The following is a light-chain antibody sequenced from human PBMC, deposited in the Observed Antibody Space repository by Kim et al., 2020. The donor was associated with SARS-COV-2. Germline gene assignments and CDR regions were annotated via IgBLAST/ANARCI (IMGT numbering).Light chain of an antibody. V-gene: IGKV1-39*01. J-gene: IGKJ2*01. CDR3: QQSYKIPYT. CDR2: AAS. CDR1: QSISSY. Sequence: DIQMTQSPSSLSASVGDRVTITCRASQSISSYLNWYQQKPGKAPKLLIYAASSLQSGVPSRFSGSGSGTDFTLTISSLQPEDSATYYCQQSYKIPYTFGQGTKLEIK.